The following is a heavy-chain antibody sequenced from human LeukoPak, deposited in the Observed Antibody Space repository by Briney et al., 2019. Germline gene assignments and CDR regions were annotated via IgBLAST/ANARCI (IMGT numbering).Heavy chain of an antibody. CDR3: ARDVLRGELGVVT. J-gene: IGHJ5*02. CDR2: IYYSGST. V-gene: IGHV4-39*02. D-gene: IGHD3-3*01. CDR1: GGSISSSSYY. Sequence: PSETLSLTCTVSGGSISSSSYYWGWIRQPPGKGLEWIGSIYYSGSTYYNPSLKSRVTISVDTSKNQFSLKLSSVTAADTAVYYCARDVLRGELGVVTWGQGTLVTVSS.